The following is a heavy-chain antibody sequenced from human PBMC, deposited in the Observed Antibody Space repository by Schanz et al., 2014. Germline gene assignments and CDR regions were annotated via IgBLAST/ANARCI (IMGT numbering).Heavy chain of an antibody. V-gene: IGHV3-21*01. CDR3: ARGTPFLCDY. CDR2: ISSTSTYL. D-gene: IGHD3-16*01. J-gene: IGHJ4*02. CDR1: GFTFSSYT. Sequence: EVQLVESGGGLVKPGDSLRLSCAASGFTFSSYTMKWVRQAPGKGLEWVSSISSTSTYLYYADSVKGRFTISRDSARNSLYLQMSSLRAEDTAVYYCARGTPFLCDYWGQGTLVTFSS.